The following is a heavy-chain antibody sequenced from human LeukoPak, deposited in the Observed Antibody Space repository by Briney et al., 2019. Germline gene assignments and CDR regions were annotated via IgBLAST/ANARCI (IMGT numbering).Heavy chain of an antibody. CDR3: AKDQDLAVAYYFDY. Sequence: GGSLRLSCAASGFTFSSYGMHWVRQAPGKGLEWVAVIWYDGSNKYYADSVKGRFTISRDNSENTVHLQMNSLRAEDTAVYYCAKDQDLAVAYYFDYWGQGAVVTLSS. V-gene: IGHV3-33*06. D-gene: IGHD6-19*01. J-gene: IGHJ4*02. CDR1: GFTFSSYG. CDR2: IWYDGSNK.